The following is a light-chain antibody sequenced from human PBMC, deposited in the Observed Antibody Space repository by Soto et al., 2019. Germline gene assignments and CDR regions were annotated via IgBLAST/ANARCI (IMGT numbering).Light chain of an antibody. V-gene: IGKV3-15*01. J-gene: IGKJ5*01. CDR1: QSLTSSY. CDR3: QQYYDWPIT. Sequence: EIVLTQSPGTLSLSPGERATLSCRASQSLTSSYLAWYQQKPGQAPRLLIYGASSRATGVPARFSGSGSGTEFTLTISSLHSEDFAVYYCQQYYDWPITFGQGTRLEIK. CDR2: GAS.